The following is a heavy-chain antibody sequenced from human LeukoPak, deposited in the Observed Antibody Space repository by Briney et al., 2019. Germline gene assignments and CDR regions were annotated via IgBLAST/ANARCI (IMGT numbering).Heavy chain of an antibody. CDR2: ISWNSGSI. J-gene: IGHJ4*02. CDR3: AKDMSHYDFWSGYTPVDFDY. CDR1: GFTFDDYA. Sequence: GGSLRLSCAASGFTFDDYAMHWVRQAPGKGLEWVSGISWNSGSIGYADSVKGRLTISRDNAKNSLYLQMNSLRAEDTALYYCAKDMSHYDFWSGYTPVDFDYWGQGTLVTVSS. D-gene: IGHD3-3*01. V-gene: IGHV3-9*01.